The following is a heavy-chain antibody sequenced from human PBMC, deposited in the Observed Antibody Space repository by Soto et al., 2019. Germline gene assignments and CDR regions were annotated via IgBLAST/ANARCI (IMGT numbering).Heavy chain of an antibody. V-gene: IGHV4-39*01. CDR1: GGSISSSSYY. CDR2: IYYSGST. Sequence: QLQLQASGPGLVKPSETLSLTCTVSGGSISSSSYYWGWLRQPPGTGLGWIGSIYYSGSTYYNPSLKSRVTISVDTSKNQFSLKLSSVTAADAAVYYCARQGSFGGYYYYYGMDVWGQGTTVTVSS. D-gene: IGHD3-10*01. CDR3: ARQGSFGGYYYYYGMDV. J-gene: IGHJ6*02.